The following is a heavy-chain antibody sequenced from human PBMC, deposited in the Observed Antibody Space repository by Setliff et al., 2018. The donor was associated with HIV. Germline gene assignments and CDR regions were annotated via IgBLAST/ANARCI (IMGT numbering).Heavy chain of an antibody. CDR3: ASRPWGAAAGSRYGMDV. V-gene: IGHV4-39*01. D-gene: IGHD6-13*01. Sequence: NPSETLSLTCTVSGGSISSSSFYWGWIRQPPGKGLEWIGSIYYSGSTYYNPSLKSRVTISVDTSKNQFSLKLSSVTAADTAVYYCASRPWGAAAGSRYGMDVWGLGTTVTVSS. CDR1: GGSISSSSFY. J-gene: IGHJ6*02. CDR2: IYYSGST.